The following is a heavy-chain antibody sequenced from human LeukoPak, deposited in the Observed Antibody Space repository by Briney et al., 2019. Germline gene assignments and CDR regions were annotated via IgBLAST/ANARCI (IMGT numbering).Heavy chain of an antibody. CDR2: TYYSGST. Sequence: SETLSLTCTVSGASISSSSYNWGWIRQPPGTGLEWIGTTYYSGSTYYNPSLKSRVTISVDTSKNQFSLKLSSVTAADTAVYYCAGLDVWGSYRKYYFDYWGQGTLVTVSS. J-gene: IGHJ4*02. CDR3: AGLDVWGSYRKYYFDY. V-gene: IGHV4-39*07. CDR1: GASISSSSYN. D-gene: IGHD3-16*02.